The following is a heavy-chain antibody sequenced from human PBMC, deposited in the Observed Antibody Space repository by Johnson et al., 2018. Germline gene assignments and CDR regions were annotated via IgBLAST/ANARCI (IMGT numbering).Heavy chain of an antibody. CDR1: GGSFSGYY. D-gene: IGHD6-13*01. CDR2: INHSGRT. V-gene: IGHV4-34*01. J-gene: IGHJ6*03. Sequence: QVQLQQWGAGLLKPSETLSLTCAVYGGSFSGYYWSWIRQPPGKGLEWIGDINHSGRTNYNPSLQSRVTISVGPAKNQSSLQLNSVTPADQAVYYWARGEGIAAAWYMDVWGKGTTVTVSS. CDR3: ARGEGIAAAWYMDV.